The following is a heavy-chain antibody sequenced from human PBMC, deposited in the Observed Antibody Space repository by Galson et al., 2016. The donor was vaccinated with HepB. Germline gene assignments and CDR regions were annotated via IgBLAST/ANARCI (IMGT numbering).Heavy chain of an antibody. CDR2: IKQDGSEE. Sequence: SLRLCCAASGFTLSSYWMSWVRQAPGKGLEWVANIKQDGSEEYYVDSVKGRFTISRDNAKNSLYLQMNSLRAEDTAVYYCARRRGSGSHDYWGQGTLVTVSS. V-gene: IGHV3-7*05. D-gene: IGHD3-10*01. CDR3: ARRRGSGSHDY. J-gene: IGHJ4*02. CDR1: GFTLSSYW.